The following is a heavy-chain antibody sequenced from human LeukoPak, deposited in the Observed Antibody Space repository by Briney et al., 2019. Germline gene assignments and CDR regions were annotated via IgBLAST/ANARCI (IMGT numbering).Heavy chain of an antibody. CDR2: LSGSGITT. CDR1: GFTFSNSA. Sequence: GGSLRLSCVASGFTFSNSAMSWVRQAPGKGLEWVSTLSGSGITTYYADSVKGRFTISRDNSKNTLYLQMNSLRAEDTAVYYCAKGIYSSGWSYFDYWGHGTLVTVSS. CDR3: AKGIYSSGWSYFDY. V-gene: IGHV3-23*01. D-gene: IGHD6-19*01. J-gene: IGHJ4*01.